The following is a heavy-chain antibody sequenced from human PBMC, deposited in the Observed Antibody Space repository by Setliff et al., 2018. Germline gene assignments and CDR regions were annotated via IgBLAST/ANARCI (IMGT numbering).Heavy chain of an antibody. CDR3: ARETPSTIFGVVTIFDY. D-gene: IGHD3-3*01. J-gene: IGHJ4*02. V-gene: IGHV3-7*01. Sequence: GGSLRLSCAASGFTFSSYWMSWVRRAPGKGLEWVANIKQDGSEKYYVDSVKGRFTISRDNAKNSLYLQMNSLRAEDTAVYYCARETPSTIFGVVTIFDYWGQGTLVTVSS. CDR1: GFTFSSYW. CDR2: IKQDGSEK.